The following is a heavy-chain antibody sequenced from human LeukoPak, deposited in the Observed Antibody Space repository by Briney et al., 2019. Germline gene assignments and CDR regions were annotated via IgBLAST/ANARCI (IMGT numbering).Heavy chain of an antibody. CDR1: RGTFSSYA. CDR2: IIPLFGTA. J-gene: IGHJ3*02. D-gene: IGHD1-26*01. CDR3: ARDGVGATTFRAFDI. Sequence: SLKISCKASRGTFSSYAISWVRQAPGQRVEWMGGIIPLFGTANYAQKFQGRVTITTDESTSTAYMELSSLRSEDTAVYYCARDGVGATTFRAFDIWGQGTMVTVSS. V-gene: IGHV1-69*05.